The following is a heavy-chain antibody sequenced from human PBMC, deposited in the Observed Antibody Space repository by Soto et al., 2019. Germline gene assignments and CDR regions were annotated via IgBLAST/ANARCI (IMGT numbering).Heavy chain of an antibody. CDR1: GGTFSSYA. V-gene: IGHV1-69*06. Sequence: QVQLVQSGAEVKKPGSSVKVSCKASGGTFSSYAISWVRHAPGQGLEWMGGIIPIFGTANYAQKFQGRVTITADKSTSTAYMELSSLRSEDTAMYYCAREIRFLGYYYGMDVWGQGTTVTVSS. CDR3: AREIRFLGYYYGMDV. CDR2: IIPIFGTA. D-gene: IGHD3-3*01. J-gene: IGHJ6*02.